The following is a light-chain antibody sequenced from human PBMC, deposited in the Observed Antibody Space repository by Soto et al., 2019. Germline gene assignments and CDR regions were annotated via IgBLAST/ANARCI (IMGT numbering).Light chain of an antibody. Sequence: DIQMTQSPSPLSASVGDRVTITCRASQSTSNYLNWYQQKPGKAPKLLMYAASSLQSGVPSRFSGSGSGTDFTLTISSLQPEDFATYYCQQSYSTPRTFGQGTKVETK. CDR1: QSTSNY. J-gene: IGKJ1*01. V-gene: IGKV1-39*01. CDR3: QQSYSTPRT. CDR2: AAS.